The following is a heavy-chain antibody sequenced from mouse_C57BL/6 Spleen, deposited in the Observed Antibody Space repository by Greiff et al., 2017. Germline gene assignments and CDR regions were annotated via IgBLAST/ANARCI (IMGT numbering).Heavy chain of an antibody. V-gene: IGHV1-42*01. CDR2: INPSTGGT. CDR3: AKNWDDYAMDY. CDR1: GYSFTGYY. Sequence: VQLQQSGPELVKPGASVKISCKASGYSFTGYYMNWVKQSPEKSLEWIGEINPSTGGTTYNQKFKAKATLTVDKSSSTAYMQLKSLTSEDSAVYYCAKNWDDYAMDYWGQGTSVTVSS. J-gene: IGHJ4*01. D-gene: IGHD4-1*01.